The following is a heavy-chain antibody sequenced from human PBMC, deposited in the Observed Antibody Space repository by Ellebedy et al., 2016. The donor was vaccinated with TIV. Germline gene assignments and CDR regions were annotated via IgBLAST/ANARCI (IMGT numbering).Heavy chain of an antibody. J-gene: IGHJ6*02. V-gene: IGHV3-30*03. CDR3: ARDRDGRGGMDV. Sequence: PGGSLRLSCAASGFTFSTYGMHRVRQAPGKGLEWVAVVSYTGNTKYYADSVKGRFTISRDNSKNTLYLQMNSLRVEDTAVYYCARDRDGRGGMDVWGQGTTVTVSS. CDR1: GFTFSTYG. CDR2: VSYTGNTK.